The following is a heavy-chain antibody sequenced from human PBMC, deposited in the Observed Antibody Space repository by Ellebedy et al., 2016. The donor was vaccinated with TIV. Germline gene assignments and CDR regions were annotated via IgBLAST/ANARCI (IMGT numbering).Heavy chain of an antibody. V-gene: IGHV3-23*01. CDR1: GFTFSSYA. CDR2: ISGSGGST. J-gene: IGHJ4*02. Sequence: GESLKISCAASGFTFSSYAMSWVRQAPGKGLEWVSAISGSGGSTYYADSVKGRFTISRDNSKNTLYLQMNSLRAEDTAVYYCAKAHSSGWYFDYWGQGTLVTVSS. D-gene: IGHD6-19*01. CDR3: AKAHSSGWYFDY.